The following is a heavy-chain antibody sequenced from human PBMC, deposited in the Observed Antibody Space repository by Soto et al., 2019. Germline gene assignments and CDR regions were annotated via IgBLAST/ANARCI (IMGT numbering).Heavy chain of an antibody. CDR3: ARSAYGDYPYRVNWYFDL. V-gene: IGHV3-11*06. D-gene: IGHD4-17*01. CDR2: ISSSSKFI. CDR1: VFTFSDYY. J-gene: IGHJ2*01. Sequence: KAGGSLRLSCETSVFTFSDYYMTWVRQAPGKGLEWISYISSSSKFINYADSVKGRFTISRDNAKNSLSLQMNSLRAEDTAVYYCARSAYGDYPYRVNWYFDLWGRGTLVTVSS.